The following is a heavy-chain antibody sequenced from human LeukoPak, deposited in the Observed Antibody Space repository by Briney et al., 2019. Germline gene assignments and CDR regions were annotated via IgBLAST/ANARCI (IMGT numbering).Heavy chain of an antibody. CDR1: GYTFTSYY. CDR3: ARGRPAYYYGSENYHHPGYYYSYMDV. CDR2: INPSGGST. D-gene: IGHD3-10*01. V-gene: IGHV1-46*01. Sequence: GASVKVSCKASGYTFTSYYMHWVRQAPGQGLEWMGIINPSGGSTSYAQKFQGRVTMTRDMSTSTVYMELSSLRSEDTAVYYCARGRPAYYYGSENYHHPGYYYSYMDVWGKGSTVTISS. J-gene: IGHJ6*03.